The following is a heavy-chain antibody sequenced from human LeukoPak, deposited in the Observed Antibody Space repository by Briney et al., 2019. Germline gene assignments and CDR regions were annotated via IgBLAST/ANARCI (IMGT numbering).Heavy chain of an antibody. V-gene: IGHV4-38-2*02. D-gene: IGHD3-22*01. Sequence: PSETLSLTCTVSGYSISSDYYWGWIRQPPGKGLEWIGSMYHSGSTYYNPSLKSRVTMSVDTSKNQFSLKLSSVTAADTAVYYCARDTFYDSSGYYSGVGPFDYWGQGTLVTVSS. J-gene: IGHJ4*02. CDR2: MYHSGST. CDR3: ARDTFYDSSGYYSGVGPFDY. CDR1: GYSISSDYY.